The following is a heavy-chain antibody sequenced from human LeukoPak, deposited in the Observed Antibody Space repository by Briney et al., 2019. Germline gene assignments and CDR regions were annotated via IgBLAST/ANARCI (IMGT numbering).Heavy chain of an antibody. D-gene: IGHD2-15*01. CDR3: ARDSYLSDCSDGTCSSTNFQL. CDR2: INSNSGGT. Sequence: ASVKVSCKASGYTFTGYYMHWVRQAPGHGLEWMGWINSNSGGTNYAQKFQGRVTMTRDTSISTAYMELSRLRSDDTAVYYCARDSYLSDCSDGTCSSTNFQLWGQGTLVTVSS. J-gene: IGHJ1*01. V-gene: IGHV1-2*02. CDR1: GYTFTGYY.